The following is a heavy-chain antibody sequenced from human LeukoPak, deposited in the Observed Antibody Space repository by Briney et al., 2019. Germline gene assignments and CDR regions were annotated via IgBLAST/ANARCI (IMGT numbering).Heavy chain of an antibody. V-gene: IGHV3-64D*06. CDR3: VTSTVAGTSRHMGKYYFDY. Sequence: PGGSLRLSCSASGFTFSSYAMHWVRQAPGKGLEYVSAISSNGGSTYYADSVKGRFTISRDNSKNTLYLQMSSLRAEDTAVYYCVTSTVAGTSRHMGKYYFDYWGQGTLVTVSS. CDR2: ISSNGGST. CDR1: GFTFSSYA. J-gene: IGHJ4*02. D-gene: IGHD6-19*01.